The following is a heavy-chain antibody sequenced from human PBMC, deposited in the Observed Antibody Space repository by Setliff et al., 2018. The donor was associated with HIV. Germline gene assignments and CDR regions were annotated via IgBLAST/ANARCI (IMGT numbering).Heavy chain of an antibody. J-gene: IGHJ6*03. V-gene: IGHV3-49*04. CDR2: IRSKAYGGTT. Sequence: RLSCTASGFTFGDYAMSWVRQAPGKGLEWVGFIRSKAYGGTTEYAASVKGRFTISRDDSKSIAYLQMNSLKIEDTAVYYCTRGAAGDYYYYYMDVWGKGTTVTVSS. CDR3: TRGAAGDYYYYYMDV. D-gene: IGHD2-15*01. CDR1: GFTFGDYA.